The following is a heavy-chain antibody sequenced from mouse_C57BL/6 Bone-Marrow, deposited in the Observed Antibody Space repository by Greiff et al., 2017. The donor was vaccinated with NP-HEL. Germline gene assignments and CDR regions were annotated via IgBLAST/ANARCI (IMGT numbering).Heavy chain of an antibody. CDR2: ISDGGSYT. V-gene: IGHV5-4*01. Sequence: EVQRVESGGGLVKPGGSLKLSCAASGFTFSSYAMSWVRQTPEKRLEWVATISDGGSYTYYPDNVKGRFTISRDNAKNNLYLQMSHLKSEDTAMYYCAREDGLDYWGQGTTLTVSS. CDR3: AREDGLDY. D-gene: IGHD1-2*01. J-gene: IGHJ2*01. CDR1: GFTFSSYA.